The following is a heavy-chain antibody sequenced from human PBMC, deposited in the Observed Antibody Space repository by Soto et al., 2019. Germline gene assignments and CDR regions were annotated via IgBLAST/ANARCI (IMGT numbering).Heavy chain of an antibody. Sequence: GGSLRLSCAASGFTFSSYGMHWVRQAPGKGLEWVAVISYDGSNKYYADSVKGRFTISRDNSKNMLYLQMNSLRAEDTAVYYCAIVATSALNYYYYGMDVWGQGTTVTVSS. J-gene: IGHJ6*02. D-gene: IGHD5-12*01. CDR3: AIVATSALNYYYYGMDV. CDR1: GFTFSSYG. V-gene: IGHV3-30*03. CDR2: ISYDGSNK.